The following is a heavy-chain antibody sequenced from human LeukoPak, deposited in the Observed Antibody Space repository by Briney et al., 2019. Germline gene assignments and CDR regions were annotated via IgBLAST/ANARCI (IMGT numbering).Heavy chain of an antibody. CDR2: IWYDGSNK. J-gene: IGHJ6*03. V-gene: IGHV3-33*01. CDR3: ARDGMITFGGVIVPWYYYYYMDV. D-gene: IGHD3-16*02. CDR1: GFTFSSYG. Sequence: GGSLRLSCAASGFTFSSYGMHWVPQAPGKGREWVAVIWYDGSNKYYADSVKGRFTISRDNSKNTLYLQMNSLRAEDTAVYYCARDGMITFGGVIVPWYYYYYMDVWGKGTTVTVSS.